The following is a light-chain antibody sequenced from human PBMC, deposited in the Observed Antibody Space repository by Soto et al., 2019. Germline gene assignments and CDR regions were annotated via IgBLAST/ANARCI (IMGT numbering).Light chain of an antibody. CDR3: MKALQTPWT. Sequence: DIAMTQSPLSLPVTPGEPASVSCRSSQSLLPSNGYNYLDWYLQKPGQYQQLIIYWGSNRASGVHDRFSGSGSGTDFTLKIRRVEAEEVGVYYCMKALQTPWTFGQWNKGDI. V-gene: IGKV2-28*01. J-gene: IGKJ1*01. CDR2: WGS. CDR1: QSLLPSNGYNY.